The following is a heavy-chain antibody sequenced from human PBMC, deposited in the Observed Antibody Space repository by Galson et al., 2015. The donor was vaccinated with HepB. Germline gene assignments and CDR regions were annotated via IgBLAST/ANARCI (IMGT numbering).Heavy chain of an antibody. V-gene: IGHV3-53*01. CDR3: AGRTTWGGSDF. CDR2: IYSGGDT. Sequence: SLRLSCAASGFSVSGSYMSWVRQAPGKGLEWVSLIYSGGDTYYADSVKGRFTISRDNAKNTLYLQVNSLTTEDTAVYFCAGRTTWGGSDFWGQGTLVTVSS. D-gene: IGHD1-1*01. J-gene: IGHJ4*02. CDR1: GFSVSGSY.